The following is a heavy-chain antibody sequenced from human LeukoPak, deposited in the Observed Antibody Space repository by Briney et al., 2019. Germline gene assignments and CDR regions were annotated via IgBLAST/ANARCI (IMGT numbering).Heavy chain of an antibody. V-gene: IGHV1-69*05. D-gene: IGHD5-24*01. CDR3: ASNRRDGYNYYFDY. Sequence: SSVKVSCKASGGTFSSYAIRWLRQAPGQGLEWMGGIIPIFGTANYAQKFQGRGTITTDESTSTAYMELSSLRSEDTAVYYCASNRRDGYNYYFDYWGQGTLVTVSS. J-gene: IGHJ4*02. CDR2: IIPIFGTA. CDR1: GGTFSSYA.